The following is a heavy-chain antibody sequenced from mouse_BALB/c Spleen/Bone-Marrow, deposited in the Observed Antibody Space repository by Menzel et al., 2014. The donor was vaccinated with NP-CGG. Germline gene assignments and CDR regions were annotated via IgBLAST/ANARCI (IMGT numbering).Heavy chain of an antibody. J-gene: IGHJ1*01. CDR1: GFTFSDFY. D-gene: IGHD2-14*01. CDR3: ERDRYDEGDCYFNV. CDR2: SRNKANDYTT. V-gene: IGHV7-1*02. Sequence: EVKLMESGGGLVQPGGSLRLSCATSGFTFSDFYMEWVRQPPGKRLEWIAASRNKANDYTTEYSASVKGRFIVSRDTSQGILYLQRNARRAEDTAINYGERDRYDEGDCYFNVWGAGPRPPLSS.